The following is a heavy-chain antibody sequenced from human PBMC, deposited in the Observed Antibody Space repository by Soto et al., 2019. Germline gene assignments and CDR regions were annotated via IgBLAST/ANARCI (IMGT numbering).Heavy chain of an antibody. D-gene: IGHD3-16*02. CDR2: IIPIFGTA. Sequence: SVKVSCKAAGGTFSSYAISWVRQAPGQGLEWMGGIIPIFGTANYAQKFQGRVTITADESTSTAYMELSSLRSEDTAVYYCARNTVITFGGVIVNNYYYGMDVWGQGTTVTVSS. CDR3: ARNTVITFGGVIVNNYYYGMDV. V-gene: IGHV1-69*13. CDR1: GGTFSSYA. J-gene: IGHJ6*02.